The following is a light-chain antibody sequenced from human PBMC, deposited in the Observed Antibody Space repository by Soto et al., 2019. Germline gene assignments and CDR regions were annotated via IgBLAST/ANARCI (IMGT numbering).Light chain of an antibody. CDR1: SSDVGGYGS. CDR2: DVS. CDR3: SSYSSTTTRVV. V-gene: IGLV2-14*03. Sequence: QSLLTQPASVSGSPGQSITISCTGTSSDVGGYGSVSWYQQYPGKAPKLIIYDVSNRPSGVSNRFSGSKSGNTASLIISGLQAEDEADYYCSSYSSTTTRVVFGGGTQLTVL. J-gene: IGLJ3*02.